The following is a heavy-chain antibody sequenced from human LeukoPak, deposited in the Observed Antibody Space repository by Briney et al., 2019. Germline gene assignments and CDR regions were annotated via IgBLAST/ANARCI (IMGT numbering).Heavy chain of an antibody. Sequence: GRSLRLSCAASGFTFSSYAMHWVRQAPGKGLEWVAVISYDGSKNYYADSVRGRFTISRDNSKNTLYLQMNSLRAEDTAVYYCARDGAKETTVVSREGAQKKYNWFDPWGQGTLVTVSS. J-gene: IGHJ5*02. D-gene: IGHD4-23*01. CDR3: ARDGAKETTVVSREGAQKKYNWFDP. V-gene: IGHV3-30*04. CDR2: ISYDGSKN. CDR1: GFTFSSYA.